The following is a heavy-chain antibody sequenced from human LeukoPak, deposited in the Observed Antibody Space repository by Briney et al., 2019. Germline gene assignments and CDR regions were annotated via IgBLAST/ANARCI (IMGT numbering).Heavy chain of an antibody. CDR2: IYYSGST. V-gene: IGHV4-59*01. J-gene: IGHJ3*02. D-gene: IGHD1-26*01. Sequence: SETLSLTCTVSGGSISSYYWSWIRQPPGKGLEWIGYIYYSGSTSYNPSLKSRVTISVDTSKKQSSLKLSSVTAADTAFYYCARYIVSYPHDAFDIWGQGTMVTVSS. CDR1: GGSISSYY. CDR3: ARYIVSYPHDAFDI.